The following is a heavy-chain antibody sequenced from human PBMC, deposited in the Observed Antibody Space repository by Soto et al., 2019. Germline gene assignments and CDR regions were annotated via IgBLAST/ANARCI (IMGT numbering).Heavy chain of an antibody. CDR2: ISAHNGNT. V-gene: IGHV1-18*01. J-gene: IGHJ4*02. Sequence: QVHLVQSGAEVKKPGASVKVSCKGSGYAFTTYGITWVRQAPGQGLAWMGWISAHNGNTNYAQKLQGSVTVNRDTSTSTAYMELRSLRSDDTAVYYCARGRYGDYWGQGALVTVSS. CDR3: ARGRYGDY. D-gene: IGHD1-1*01. CDR1: GYAFTTYG.